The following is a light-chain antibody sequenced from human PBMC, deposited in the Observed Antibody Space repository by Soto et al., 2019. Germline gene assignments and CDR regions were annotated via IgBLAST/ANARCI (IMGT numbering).Light chain of an antibody. CDR2: GNI. CDR3: QSYDSSLSGVV. J-gene: IGLJ2*01. V-gene: IGLV1-40*01. Sequence: QAVVTQPPSVSGAPGQRVTISCTGSSSNIGAGYDVHWYLQLPGTAPKLLIYGNINRPSGVPDRFSGSKSGTSASLAITGLQAEDEADYYCQSYDSSLSGVVFGGGTKQTVL. CDR1: SSNIGAGYD.